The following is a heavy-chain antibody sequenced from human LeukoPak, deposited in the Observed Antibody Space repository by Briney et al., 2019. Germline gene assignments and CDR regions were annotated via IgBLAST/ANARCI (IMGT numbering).Heavy chain of an antibody. V-gene: IGHV3-23*01. D-gene: IGHD3-22*01. Sequence: GGSLRLSCAASGFTFSSYAMSWVRQAPGKGLEWVSAISGSGGSTYYADSVKGGFTISRDNSKNTLYLQMNSLRAEDTAVYYCAKVMNYYDSSGYYGSAYFDYWGQGTLVTVSS. CDR1: GFTFSSYA. CDR2: ISGSGGST. CDR3: AKVMNYYDSSGYYGSAYFDY. J-gene: IGHJ4*02.